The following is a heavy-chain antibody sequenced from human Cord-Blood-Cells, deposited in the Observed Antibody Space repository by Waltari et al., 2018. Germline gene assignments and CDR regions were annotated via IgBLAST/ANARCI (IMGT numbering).Heavy chain of an antibody. CDR1: GGTFSSYA. CDR2: VIPIFGTA. V-gene: IGHV1-69*06. Sequence: QVQLVQSGAEVKKPGSSVKVSCKASGGTFSSYAISWVRRAPGQGLEWVGMVIPIFGTANYAQKFQGRVTITADKSTSTAYMELSSLRSEDTAVYYCARWGLRIFGVVRGFDYWGQGTLVTVSS. D-gene: IGHD3-3*01. CDR3: ARWGLRIFGVVRGFDY. J-gene: IGHJ4*02.